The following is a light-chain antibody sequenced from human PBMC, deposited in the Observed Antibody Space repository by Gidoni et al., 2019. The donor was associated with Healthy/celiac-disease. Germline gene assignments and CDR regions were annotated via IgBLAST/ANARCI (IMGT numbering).Light chain of an antibody. CDR2: GAS. V-gene: IGKV3-20*01. J-gene: IGKJ2*01. CDR1: QSVSSSY. CDR3: QQYGSSPEYT. Sequence: EIVLTQSPGTLSLSPGERATLSCRASQSVSSSYLAWYQQKPGQAPRLLIYGASSRATGIPDRFRGSGSGPDFTLTISRLEPEDFAVYYCQQYGSSPEYTFGQGTKLEIK.